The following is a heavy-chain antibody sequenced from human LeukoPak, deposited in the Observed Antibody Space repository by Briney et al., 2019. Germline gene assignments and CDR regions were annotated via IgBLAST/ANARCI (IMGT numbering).Heavy chain of an antibody. CDR1: GFTFRSYW. D-gene: IGHD4-17*01. CDR3: AKRQDYGDYVDY. J-gene: IGHJ4*02. V-gene: IGHV3-7*03. CDR2: IKEDGSEK. Sequence: GGSLRLSCAASGFTFRSYWMCWVRQAPGKGLEWVANIKEDGSEKYYVDSVKGRFTISRDNSKNTLYLQMNSLRAEDTAVYYCAKRQDYGDYVDYWGQGTPVTVSS.